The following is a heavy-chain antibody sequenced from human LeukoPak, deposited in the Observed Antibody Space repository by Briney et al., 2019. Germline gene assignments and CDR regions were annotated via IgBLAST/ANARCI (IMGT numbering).Heavy chain of an antibody. Sequence: PGGSLRLSCTTSGFSFNTYSMSWVRQSPGKGLEWVSPINDDTPYYTDSVKGRFTVSRDKSKDTLYLHLNSLRAEDTAIYYCAKEHDLWHKQGNWFDTWGQGVLVTVSS. CDR1: GFSFNTYS. CDR2: INDDTP. V-gene: IGHV3-23*01. D-gene: IGHD3-3*01. J-gene: IGHJ5*02. CDR3: AKEHDLWHKQGNWFDT.